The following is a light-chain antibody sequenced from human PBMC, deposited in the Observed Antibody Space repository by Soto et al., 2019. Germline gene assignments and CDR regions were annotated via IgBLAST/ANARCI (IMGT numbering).Light chain of an antibody. CDR2: DTS. CDR1: QSVASPY. CDR3: LEYGSSSRT. J-gene: IGKJ1*01. V-gene: IGKV3-20*01. Sequence: EVVVTQSPGTLSLSPGETATLSCRASQSVASPYFAWYQQKPGQAPRLLIFDTSSRATDISDRFSGSGSGTDFTLTITRLEPEDFAVYYCLEYGSSSRTFGQGTRVEI.